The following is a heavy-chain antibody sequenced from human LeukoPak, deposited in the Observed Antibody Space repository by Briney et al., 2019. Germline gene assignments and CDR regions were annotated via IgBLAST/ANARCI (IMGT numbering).Heavy chain of an antibody. Sequence: GGSLRLSCAASGFTFDSYSMNWVRQAPGKGLEWVSYISSSSSTIYYADSVKGRFTISRDNAKNSLYLQMNSLRAEDTAVYYCARLGTPEDYYYMDVWGKGTTVTVSS. CDR3: ARLGTPEDYYYMDV. V-gene: IGHV3-48*04. J-gene: IGHJ6*03. CDR1: GFTFDSYS. D-gene: IGHD7-27*01. CDR2: ISSSSSTI.